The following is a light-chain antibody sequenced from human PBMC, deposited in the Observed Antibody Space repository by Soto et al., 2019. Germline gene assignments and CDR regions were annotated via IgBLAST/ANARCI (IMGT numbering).Light chain of an antibody. CDR2: CAF. CDR3: QQYNTSHFK. J-gene: IGKJ1*01. CDR1: QSVSSSY. Sequence: EIVLTQSPGTLSLSPGERATFSFRASQSVSSSYIAWYQQKRGQAPRRLIYCAFIRATGIPDRFSGSGSATDFTLTISRLEPYDFVLYYSQQYNTSHFKFGKGSQVDI. V-gene: IGKV3-20*01.